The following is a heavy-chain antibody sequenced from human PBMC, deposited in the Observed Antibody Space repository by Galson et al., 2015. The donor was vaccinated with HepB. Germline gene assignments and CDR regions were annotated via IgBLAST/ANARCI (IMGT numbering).Heavy chain of an antibody. D-gene: IGHD4-17*01. CDR1: GFTFRSYS. J-gene: IGHJ4*02. V-gene: IGHV3-48*01. Sequence: SLRLSCAASGFTFRSYSMNWVRQSPGKGLELVSHISSGSVTIYYADSVKGRFTISRDNAKSSLYLQMNSLRAEDTAVYYCARDRMGGGYGDYSFDYWGQGTLVTVSS. CDR2: ISSGSVTI. CDR3: ARDRMGGGYGDYSFDY.